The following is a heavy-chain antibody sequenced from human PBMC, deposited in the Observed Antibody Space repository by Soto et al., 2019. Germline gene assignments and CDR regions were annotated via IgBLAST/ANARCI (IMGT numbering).Heavy chain of an antibody. J-gene: IGHJ4*02. D-gene: IGHD6-13*01. CDR3: AKVLSGSSWYYFDY. CDR1: WFPFHSYI. CDR2: ISSSGSST. Sequence: GGSLKLSCATPWFPFHSYIMKWVPQAPWKGLDWVSSISSSGSSTYYADSVKGRFTISRDNSKNSLYLQMNSLRAEDTAVYYCAKVLSGSSWYYFDYWGQGTLVTVSS. V-gene: IGHV3-23*01.